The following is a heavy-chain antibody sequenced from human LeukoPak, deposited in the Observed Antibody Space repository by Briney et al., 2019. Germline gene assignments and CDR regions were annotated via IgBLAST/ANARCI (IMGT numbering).Heavy chain of an antibody. J-gene: IGHJ5*02. CDR3: ARGRANRGVLLWFGELPGKFGP. D-gene: IGHD3-10*01. CDR2: INHSGST. Sequence: PSETLSLTCAVYGGSFSGYYWSWIRQPPGKGLEWIGEINHSGSTNYNPSLKSRVTISVDTSKNQFSLKLSSVTAADTAVYYCARGRANRGVLLWFGELPGKFGPWGQGTLVTVSS. CDR1: GGSFSGYY. V-gene: IGHV4-34*01.